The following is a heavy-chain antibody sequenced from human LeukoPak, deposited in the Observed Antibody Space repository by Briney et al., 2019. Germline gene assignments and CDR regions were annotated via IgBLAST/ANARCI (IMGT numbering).Heavy chain of an antibody. Sequence: ASVKVSCKASGYTFTGYYMHWVRQAPGQGLEWMGWINPNSGGTNYAQKFQGRVTMTRDTSISTANMELSRLRSDDTDVYYWARDYSGYSSGWYDYWGQGTLVTVSS. CDR2: INPNSGGT. D-gene: IGHD6-19*01. J-gene: IGHJ4*02. V-gene: IGHV1-2*02. CDR1: GYTFTGYY. CDR3: ARDYSGYSSGWYDY.